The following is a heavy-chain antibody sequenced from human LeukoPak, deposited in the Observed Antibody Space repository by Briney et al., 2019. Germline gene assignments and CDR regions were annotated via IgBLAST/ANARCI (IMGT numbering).Heavy chain of an antibody. J-gene: IGHJ1*01. CDR3: AREGVVGAVLSYFQN. Sequence: PSETLSLTCTVPGGSISSSSYYWGWIRQPPGKGLEWIGSIYYSGSTYYNPSLKSRVTISVDTSKNQFSLKLNYVTAADTAVYYCAREGVVGAVLSYFQNWGQGTLVTVSS. CDR2: IYYSGST. V-gene: IGHV4-39*07. CDR1: GGSISSSSYY. D-gene: IGHD1-26*01.